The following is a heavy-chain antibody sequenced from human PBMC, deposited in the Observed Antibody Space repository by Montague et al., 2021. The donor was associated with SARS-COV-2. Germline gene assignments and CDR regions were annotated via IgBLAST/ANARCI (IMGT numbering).Heavy chain of an antibody. V-gene: IGHV4-39*01. CDR2: DNYRAQM. CDR1: GDSTVITRYY. CDR3: VRVTHPRCTWPYYMDV. Sequence: SETLSLTCTVSGDSTVITRYYWGWIRQGGGTGLDCIVRDNYRAQMYKYWSSSSGLSISVDTSRNQFSLYVRSVTAADTGLFYCVRVTHPRCTWPYYMDVWGQGATVTVSS. J-gene: IGHJ6*03. D-gene: IGHD2-2*01.